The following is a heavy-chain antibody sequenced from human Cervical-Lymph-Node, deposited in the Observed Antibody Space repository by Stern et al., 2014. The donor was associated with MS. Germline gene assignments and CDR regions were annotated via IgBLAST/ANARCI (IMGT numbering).Heavy chain of an antibody. Sequence: QVQLMQSGAEVKKPGSSVKVSCKASGGTFSTYALSWVRQAPGQGLEWMGGIIPIFGTPTYAQKFQGRVTITADESTSTAYMELSSLRSEDAAVYYCARVHTETSHAFDLWGQGTMVTVSS. D-gene: IGHD4-11*01. V-gene: IGHV1-69*01. CDR3: ARVHTETSHAFDL. CDR1: GGTFSTYA. CDR2: IIPIFGTP. J-gene: IGHJ3*01.